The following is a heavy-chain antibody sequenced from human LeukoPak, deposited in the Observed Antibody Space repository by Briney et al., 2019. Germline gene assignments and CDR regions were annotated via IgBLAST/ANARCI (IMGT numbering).Heavy chain of an antibody. CDR1: GGSISSGGYS. D-gene: IGHD3-3*01. V-gene: IGHV4-30-2*01. Sequence: IPSQTLSLTCAVSGGSISSGGYSWSWIRQPPGKGLEWIGYIYHSGSTYYNPSLKSRVTISVDRSKNQFSLKLSSVTAADTAVYYCARGGTYYDSWSGYYPYYFDYWGQGTLVTVSS. CDR3: ARGGTYYDSWSGYYPYYFDY. CDR2: IYHSGST. J-gene: IGHJ4*02.